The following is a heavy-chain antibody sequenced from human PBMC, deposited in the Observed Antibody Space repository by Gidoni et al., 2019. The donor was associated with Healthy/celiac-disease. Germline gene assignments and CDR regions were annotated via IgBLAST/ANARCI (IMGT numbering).Heavy chain of an antibody. D-gene: IGHD4-17*01. CDR1: GFTFSSYG. V-gene: IGHV3-30*18. CDR3: AKAGFTVTTPFGY. Sequence: QVELVESGGGVVQPGRSLRLSCAASGFTFSSYGMHWVRQAPGKGLEWVAVISYDGSNKYYADSVKGRFTISRDNSKNTLYLQMNSLRAEDTAVYYCAKAGFTVTTPFGYWGQGTLVTVSS. CDR2: ISYDGSNK. J-gene: IGHJ4*02.